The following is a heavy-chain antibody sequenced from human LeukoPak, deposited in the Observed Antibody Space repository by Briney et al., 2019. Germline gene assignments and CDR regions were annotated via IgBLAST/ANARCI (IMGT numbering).Heavy chain of an antibody. D-gene: IGHD5-12*01. CDR2: ASYSGST. V-gene: IGHV4-39*07. J-gene: IGHJ6*02. CDR1: GGAISNTSYY. Sequence: PSETLSLTCTVSGGAISNTSYYRGWIRQPPGNGLEWIGSASYSGSTYYNPSLESRVIISVDTSKNQFSLRLSSVTAADTAVYYCARDSGGYSGYDFFYYYGMDVWGQGTTVTVSS. CDR3: ARDSGGYSGYDFFYYYGMDV.